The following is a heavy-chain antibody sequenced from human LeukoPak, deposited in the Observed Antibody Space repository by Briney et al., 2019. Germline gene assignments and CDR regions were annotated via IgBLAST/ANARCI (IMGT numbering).Heavy chain of an antibody. CDR3: AGSRDGQSCIDY. D-gene: IGHD5-24*01. J-gene: IGHJ4*02. Sequence: SETLSLTCAVYGGSFSGYYWSWIRQPPGKGLEWIGEINHSGSTNYNPSLKSRVTISVDTSKNQFSPKLSSVTAADTAVYYCAGSRDGQSCIDYWGQGTLVTVSS. CDR2: INHSGST. CDR1: GGSFSGYY. V-gene: IGHV4-34*01.